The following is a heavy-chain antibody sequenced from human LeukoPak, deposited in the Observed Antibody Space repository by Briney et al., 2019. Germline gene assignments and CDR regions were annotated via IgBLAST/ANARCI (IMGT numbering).Heavy chain of an antibody. Sequence: SQTLSLTCTVSGGSISSGGYYWSWLRQHPGKGLEWIRYIYYSGSTYYNPSLESPVTISVKSSKNQFFLKLGQVTAAATAVYCCGKGPPYNYDSSGRYTYFDFWGQGTLVTVSS. CDR2: IYYSGST. CDR1: GGSISSGGYY. V-gene: IGHV4-31*01. D-gene: IGHD3-22*01. J-gene: IGHJ4*02. CDR3: GKGPPYNYDSSGRYTYFDF.